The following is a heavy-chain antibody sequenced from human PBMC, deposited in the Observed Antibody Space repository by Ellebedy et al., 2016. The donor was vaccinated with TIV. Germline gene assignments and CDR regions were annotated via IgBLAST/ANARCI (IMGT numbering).Heavy chain of an antibody. V-gene: IGHV1-69*06. J-gene: IGHJ5*02. D-gene: IGHD3-10*01. CDR1: AGTFSSYA. CDR2: IIPIFGTA. Sequence: SVKVSXXASAGTFSSYAISWVRQAPGQGLEWMGGIIPIFGTANYAQKFQGRVTITADKSTSTAYMELSSLRSEDTAVYYCAREGGYYYGSGSYGWFDPWGQGTLVTVSS. CDR3: AREGGYYYGSGSYGWFDP.